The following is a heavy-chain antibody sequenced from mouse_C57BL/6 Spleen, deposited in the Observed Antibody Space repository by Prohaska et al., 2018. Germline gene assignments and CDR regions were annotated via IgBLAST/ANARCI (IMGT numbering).Heavy chain of an antibody. CDR2: IDPETGGT. CDR1: GYTFTDYE. Sequence: GAELVRPGASVTPSCKASGYTFTDYEMHWVKQTPVHGLEWIGAIDPETGGTAYNQKFKGKAILTADKSSSTAYMELRSLTSEDSAVYYCTRQRLALYYFDYWGQGTTLTVSS. D-gene: IGHD1-2*01. V-gene: IGHV1-15*01. J-gene: IGHJ2*01. CDR3: TRQRLALYYFDY.